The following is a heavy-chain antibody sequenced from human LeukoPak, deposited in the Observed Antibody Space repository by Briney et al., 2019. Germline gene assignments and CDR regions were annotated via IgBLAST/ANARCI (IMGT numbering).Heavy chain of an antibody. V-gene: IGHV3-33*01. Sequence: PGGSLRLSCAASGFTFSSYGMHWVRQAPGKGLEWEAVIWYDGSNKYYADSVKGRFTISRDNSKNTLYLQMNSLRAEDTAVYYCARDRGSSGWYDAFDIWGQGTMVTVSS. D-gene: IGHD6-19*01. CDR2: IWYDGSNK. CDR1: GFTFSSYG. CDR3: ARDRGSSGWYDAFDI. J-gene: IGHJ3*02.